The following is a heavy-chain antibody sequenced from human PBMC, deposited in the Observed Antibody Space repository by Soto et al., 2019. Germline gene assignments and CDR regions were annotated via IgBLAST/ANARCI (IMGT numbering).Heavy chain of an antibody. Sequence: SETLSLTCTVSGGSVSSGSYYWSRIRQPPGKGLEWIGYIYYSGSTNYNPSLKSRVTISVDTSKNQFSLKLGSVTAADTAVYYCARDSCSGGSCYSPLVAFDIWGQGTMVTVSS. J-gene: IGHJ3*02. CDR2: IYYSGST. CDR1: GGSVSSGSYY. V-gene: IGHV4-61*01. D-gene: IGHD2-15*01. CDR3: ARDSCSGGSCYSPLVAFDI.